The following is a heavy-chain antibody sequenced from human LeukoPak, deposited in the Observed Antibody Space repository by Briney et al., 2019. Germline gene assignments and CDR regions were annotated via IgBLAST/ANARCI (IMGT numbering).Heavy chain of an antibody. D-gene: IGHD3-10*01. CDR1: GFTFSSYN. CDR3: VRASSGPSFDI. CDR2: IDSSSRYI. Sequence: GGSLRLSCAASGFTFSSYNMDWVRQAPGKGLEWVSFIDSSSRYIYQADSVKGRFTISRDNAKSSVFLQMNSLRAEDTAVYYCVRASSGPSFDIWGQGTVVTVSS. V-gene: IGHV3-21*01. J-gene: IGHJ3*02.